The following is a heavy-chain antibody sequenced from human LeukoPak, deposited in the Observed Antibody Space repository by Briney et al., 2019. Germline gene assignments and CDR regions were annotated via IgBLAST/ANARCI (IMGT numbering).Heavy chain of an antibody. Sequence: SETLSLTCTVSGGSISSYYWSWIRQPPGKGLEWIGYIYYSGSTNYNPSLKSRVTISVDTSKNQFSLKLSSVTAADTAVYYCARVGAAAGTLDVWGQGTTVTASS. CDR2: IYYSGST. J-gene: IGHJ6*02. D-gene: IGHD6-13*01. V-gene: IGHV4-59*01. CDR1: GGSISSYY. CDR3: ARVGAAAGTLDV.